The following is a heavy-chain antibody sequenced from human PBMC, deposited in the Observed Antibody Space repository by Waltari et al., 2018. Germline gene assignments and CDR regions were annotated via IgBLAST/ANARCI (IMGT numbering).Heavy chain of an antibody. Sequence: QVQLVQSGAEVKKPGSSVKVSCTASGRTFSSYAFSCVRQDSGQGLGWMGRIIPIFGTANYAQKFQGRVTITADKSTSTAYMELSSLRSEDTAVYYCASRGKVDTAMAPFDYYYMDVWGKGTTVTISS. CDR1: GRTFSSYA. D-gene: IGHD5-18*01. CDR2: IIPIFGTA. CDR3: ASRGKVDTAMAPFDYYYMDV. J-gene: IGHJ6*03. V-gene: IGHV1-69*13.